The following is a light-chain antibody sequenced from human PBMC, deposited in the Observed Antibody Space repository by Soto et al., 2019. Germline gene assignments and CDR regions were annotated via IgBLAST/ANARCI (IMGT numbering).Light chain of an antibody. CDR3: CSYAGSNSVV. CDR1: SRDVGSYNL. V-gene: IGLV2-23*01. J-gene: IGLJ2*01. CDR2: EGS. Sequence: QSVLTQPASVSGSPGQSITISCTGTSRDVGSYNLVSWYQQPPGKAPKLLIYEGSKRPSGVSNRVSGSKSGNTASLTISGLQTEDEADYYCCSYAGSNSVVFGGGTKMTVL.